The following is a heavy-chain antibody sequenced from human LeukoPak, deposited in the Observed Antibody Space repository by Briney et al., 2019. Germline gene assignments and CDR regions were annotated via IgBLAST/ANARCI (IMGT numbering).Heavy chain of an antibody. CDR3: ARSVHNWNDYFGY. J-gene: IGHJ4*01. CDR1: GGSISSYY. D-gene: IGHD1-20*01. Sequence: KPSETLSLTCTVSGGSISSYYWSWIRQPPGKGLEWIGYIYYSGSTNYNPSLKSRVTISVDTSKNQFSLKLSSVTAADTAVYYCARSVHNWNDYFGYWGQGTLVTVSS. V-gene: IGHV4-59*01. CDR2: IYYSGST.